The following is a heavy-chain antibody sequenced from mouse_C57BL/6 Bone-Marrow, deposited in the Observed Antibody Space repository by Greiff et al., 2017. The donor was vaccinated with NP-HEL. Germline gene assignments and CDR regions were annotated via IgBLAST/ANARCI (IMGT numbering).Heavy chain of an antibody. J-gene: IGHJ2*01. D-gene: IGHD1-1*01. CDR3: APHFYCSSHFDY. V-gene: IGHV1-81*01. CDR1: GYTFTSYG. CDR2: IYPRSGNT. Sequence: QVQLQQSGAELARPGASVKLSCKASGYTFTSYGISWVKQRTGQGLEWIGEIYPRSGNTYYNEKFKGKATQTADKSSSTAYMELRSLTSEDSAVYFCAPHFYCSSHFDYWGPGTTLTVSS.